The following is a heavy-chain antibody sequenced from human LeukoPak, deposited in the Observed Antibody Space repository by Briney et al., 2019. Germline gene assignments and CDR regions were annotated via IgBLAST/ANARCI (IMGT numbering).Heavy chain of an antibody. V-gene: IGHV1-2*02. J-gene: IGHJ5*02. Sequence: ASVKVSCKASGYTFTGYYMHWVRQAPGQRLEWMGWINPNSGGTNYAQKFQGRVTMTRDTSISTAYMELSRLRSDDTAVYYCARDFLSNYPNWFDPWGQGTLVTVSS. CDR2: INPNSGGT. CDR1: GYTFTGYY. D-gene: IGHD4-11*01. CDR3: ARDFLSNYPNWFDP.